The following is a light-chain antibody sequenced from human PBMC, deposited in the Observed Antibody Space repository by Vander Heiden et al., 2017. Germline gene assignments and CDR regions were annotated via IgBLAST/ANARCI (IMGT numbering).Light chain of an antibody. CDR3: QSYDSSLSVV. CDR2: GNS. V-gene: IGLV1-40*01. Sequence: QPVLTQPPSASGAPGQRVTISCTGSSPNIGAGYDVHWYQQLPGTAPKLLIYGNSNRPSGVPDRFSGSKSGTSASLAITGLQAEDEADYYCQSYDSSLSVVFGGGTKLTVL. J-gene: IGLJ2*01. CDR1: SPNIGAGYD.